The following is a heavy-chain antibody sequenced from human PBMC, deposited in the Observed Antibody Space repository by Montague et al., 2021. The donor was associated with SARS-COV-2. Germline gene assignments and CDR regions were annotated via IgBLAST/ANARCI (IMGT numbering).Heavy chain of an antibody. Sequence: SETLSLTCSVSGGSISGHYWSWIRQPPGKGPEWIGNIYDTGNTHYNPSLKSRVTISEDTSKNQFSLRLTSVTAADTAVYYCARDFRLHLWKTNYYFGLWGRGTLVSVSS. CDR1: GGSISGHY. V-gene: IGHV4-59*11. J-gene: IGHJ2*01. D-gene: IGHD5-12*01. CDR3: ARDFRLHLWKTNYYFGL. CDR2: IYDTGNT.